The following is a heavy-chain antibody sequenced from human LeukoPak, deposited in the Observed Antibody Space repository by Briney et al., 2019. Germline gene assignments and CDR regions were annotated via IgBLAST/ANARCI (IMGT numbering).Heavy chain of an antibody. CDR3: ARLQYCSGTSCYWFDP. D-gene: IGHD2-2*01. Sequence: SETLSLTCDVSGGSISSGLYSWSWIRQPLGKGLEWIGYVYHTGSTYYNPSLKSRVTISVDTSKNQFSLRLSSVTAADTAVYYCARLQYCSGTSCYWFDPWGQGTLVTVSS. J-gene: IGHJ5*02. CDR1: GGSISSGLYS. V-gene: IGHV4-30-2*01. CDR2: VYHTGST.